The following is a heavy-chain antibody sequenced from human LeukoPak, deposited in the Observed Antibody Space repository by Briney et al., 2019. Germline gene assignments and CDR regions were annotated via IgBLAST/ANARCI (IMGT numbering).Heavy chain of an antibody. Sequence: PSETLSLTCTVSGGSIGSCYWSWIRQPPGKGLEWIGYIYYSGSTNYNPSLKSRVTISVDTSKNQFSLKLSSVTAADTAVYYCARGAHYYDSSGYYYTFDYWGQGTLVTVSS. CDR3: ARGAHYYDSSGYYYTFDY. D-gene: IGHD3-22*01. CDR1: GGSIGSCY. CDR2: IYYSGST. V-gene: IGHV4-59*01. J-gene: IGHJ4*02.